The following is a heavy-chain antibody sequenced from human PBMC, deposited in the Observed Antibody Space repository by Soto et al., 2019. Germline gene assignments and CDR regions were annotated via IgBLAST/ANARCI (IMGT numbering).Heavy chain of an antibody. V-gene: IGHV2-26*01. CDR2: IFSNDEK. D-gene: IGHD2-2*01. CDR1: GLSLSNGRLG. J-gene: IGHJ5*02. CDR3: ALIKDCSRTDCYLASFDP. Sequence: QVTLKESGPVLVKPTETLTLTCTVSGLSLSNGRLGVSWIRQPPGKALEWLAHIFSNDEKSYSTSRTSRLTISKDTSRSQVVLTMTNMDPVDSATYYCALIKDCSRTDCYLASFDPWGQGTLVTVSS.